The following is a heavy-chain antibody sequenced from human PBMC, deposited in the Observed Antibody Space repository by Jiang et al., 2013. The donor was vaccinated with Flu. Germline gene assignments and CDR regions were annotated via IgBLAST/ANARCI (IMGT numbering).Heavy chain of an antibody. V-gene: IGHV3-49*05. J-gene: IGHJ6*02. D-gene: IGHD6-6*01. Sequence: VQLLESGGGLVKPGRSLRLSCTASGFTFGDYAMSWFRQAPGKGLEWVGFIRSKAYGGTTEYAASVKGRFTISRDDSKSIAYLQMNSPKTEDTAVYYCTRDHALQLGGWAYYYYGMDVWGQGTTVTVSS. CDR3: TRDHALQLGGWAYYYYGMDV. CDR2: IRSKAYGGTT. CDR1: GFTFGDYA.